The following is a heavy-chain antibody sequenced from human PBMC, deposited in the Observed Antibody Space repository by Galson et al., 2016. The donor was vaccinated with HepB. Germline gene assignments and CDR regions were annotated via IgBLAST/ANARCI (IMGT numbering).Heavy chain of an antibody. CDR2: ISGYNGNT. J-gene: IGHJ4*02. Sequence: SGYTFNSYGLSWVRQAPGQGLEWMGWISGYNGNTNYAQKLQGRVTMTTDTSTSTAYMELRSLRSDDTAVYYCARDEMIRGVVIDDYWGQGTLVTVSS. CDR3: ARDEMIRGVVIDDY. CDR1: GYTFNSYG. D-gene: IGHD3-10*01. V-gene: IGHV1-18*01.